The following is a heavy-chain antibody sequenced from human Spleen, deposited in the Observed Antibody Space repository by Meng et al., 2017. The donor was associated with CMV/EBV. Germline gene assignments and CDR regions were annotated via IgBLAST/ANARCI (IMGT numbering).Heavy chain of an antibody. D-gene: IGHD1-14*01. Sequence: CSVSGGAIRSSTYTWGWIRQPPGKGLEWIGSIHYSGDTYYNPSLKSRVTISVDTSKTHFSLNLNSVTAADTAVYYCARYPGTDWYFDLWGRGTLVTVSS. V-gene: IGHV4-39*07. CDR2: IHYSGDT. CDR3: ARYPGTDWYFDL. CDR1: GGAIRSSTYT. J-gene: IGHJ2*01.